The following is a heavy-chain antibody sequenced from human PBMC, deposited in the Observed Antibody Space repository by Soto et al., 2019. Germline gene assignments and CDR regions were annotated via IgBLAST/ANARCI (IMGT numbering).Heavy chain of an antibody. Sequence: EVQLVETGEGLIQPGGSLRLSCAASGFTVSSNYMSWVRQAPGKGLEWVSVIYSDGGTYYAGSVKGRFTISRDNSKNTVYLQMNSLRAEDAAVYYCATPSGGYWGQGTLVTISS. CDR1: GFTVSSNY. J-gene: IGHJ4*02. V-gene: IGHV3-53*02. D-gene: IGHD6-25*01. CDR3: ATPSGGY. CDR2: IYSDGGT.